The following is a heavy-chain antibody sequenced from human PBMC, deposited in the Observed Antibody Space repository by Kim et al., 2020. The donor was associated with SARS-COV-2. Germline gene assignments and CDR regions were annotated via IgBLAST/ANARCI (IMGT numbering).Heavy chain of an antibody. Sequence: SETLSLTCTVSGGSISSSSYYWGWIRQPPGKGLEWIGSIYYSGSTYYNPSLKSRVTISVDTSKNQFSLKLSSVTAADTAVYYCVRSFLWFGELLPPSWVSFYFDYWGQGTLVTVSS. CDR2: IYYSGST. D-gene: IGHD3-10*01. CDR1: GGSISSSSYY. V-gene: IGHV4-39*01. CDR3: VRSFLWFGELLPPSWVSFYFDY. J-gene: IGHJ4*02.